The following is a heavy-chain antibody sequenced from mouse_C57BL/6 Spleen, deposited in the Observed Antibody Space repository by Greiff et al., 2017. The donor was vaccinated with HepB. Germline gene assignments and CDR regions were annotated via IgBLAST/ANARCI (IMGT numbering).Heavy chain of an antibody. V-gene: IGHV14-3*01. CDR1: GFNIKNTY. D-gene: IGHD2-12*01. J-gene: IGHJ4*01. CDR3: VSYDEDYAMDY. CDR2: IDPANGNT. Sequence: EVQLQQSVAELVRPGASVKLSCTASGFNIKNTYIHWVKQRPEQGLEWIGRIDPANGNTKYAPKFQGKATITADTSSNTAYLQLSSLTSEDTAIYYCVSYDEDYAMDYWGQGTSVTVSS.